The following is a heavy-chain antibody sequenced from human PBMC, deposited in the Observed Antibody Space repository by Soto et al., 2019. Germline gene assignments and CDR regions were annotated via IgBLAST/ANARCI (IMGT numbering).Heavy chain of an antibody. V-gene: IGHV3-21*01. Sequence: EVQLVESGGGLVKPGGSLRLSCAASGFTFSSYSMNWVRQAPGKGLEWVSSISSSSSYIYYADSVKGRFTISRDNAKNSLYLQMNSLRAEDTAVYYCARASQERKSVYYYYYYMDVWGKGTTVTVSS. CDR3: ARASQERKSVYYYYYYMDV. CDR2: ISSSSSYI. CDR1: GFTFSSYS. J-gene: IGHJ6*03. D-gene: IGHD3-3*01.